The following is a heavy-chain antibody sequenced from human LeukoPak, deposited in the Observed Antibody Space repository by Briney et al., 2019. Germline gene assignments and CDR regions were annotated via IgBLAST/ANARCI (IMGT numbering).Heavy chain of an antibody. J-gene: IGHJ5*02. V-gene: IGHV3-23*01. D-gene: IGHD4-17*01. Sequence: GGSLRLSCAASGFTFSSYGMSWVRQAPGKGLEWVSAISGSGGSTYYADSVKGRFTISRDNAKNTLYLQMNSLRAEDTAVYYCAREYYGDLVGLFGWFDPWGQGTLVTVSS. CDR2: ISGSGGST. CDR1: GFTFSSYG. CDR3: AREYYGDLVGLFGWFDP.